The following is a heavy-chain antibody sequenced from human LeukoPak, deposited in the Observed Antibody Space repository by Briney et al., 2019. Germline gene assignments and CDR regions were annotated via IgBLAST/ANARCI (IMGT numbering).Heavy chain of an antibody. D-gene: IGHD3-22*01. CDR2: MNPSSGNT. CDR1: GYTFTSYY. CDR3: ARMSYYDSSGDNWFDP. V-gene: IGHV1-8*03. J-gene: IGHJ5*02. Sequence: ASVKVSCKASGYTFTSYYMHWVRQAPGQGLEWMGWMNPSSGNTGYAQKFQGRVTITRNTSISTAYMELSSLRSEDTAVYYCARMSYYDSSGDNWFDPWGQGTLVTVSS.